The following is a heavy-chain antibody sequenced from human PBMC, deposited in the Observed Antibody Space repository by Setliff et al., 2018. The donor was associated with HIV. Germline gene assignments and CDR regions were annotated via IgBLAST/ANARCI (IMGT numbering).Heavy chain of an antibody. J-gene: IGHJ6*02. CDR2: IVVGRGTT. CDR1: GFTFINSA. V-gene: IGHV1-58*02. Sequence: SVKVSCKASGFTFINSAMQWVRQSRGQRLEWIGWIVVGRGTTNYAQMFQDRVTITRDMSTSTAYMEFTSLRSEDTAVYYCAATVDSVGPYYGMDVWGQGTTVTVSS. CDR3: AATVDSVGPYYGMDV. D-gene: IGHD1-26*01.